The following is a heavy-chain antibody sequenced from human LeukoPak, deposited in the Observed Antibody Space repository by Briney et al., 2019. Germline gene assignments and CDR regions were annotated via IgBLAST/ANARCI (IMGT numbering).Heavy chain of an antibody. CDR1: GGSVSSGSYY. CDR3: ARGQKPPQLLAPPVY. Sequence: PSETLSLTCTVSGGSVSSGSYYWSWIRQPPGKGLEWIGYIYYSGSTNYNPSLKSRVTISVDTSKNQFSLKLSSVTAADTAVYYCARGQKPPQLLAPPVYWGQGTLVTVSS. CDR2: IYYSGST. J-gene: IGHJ4*02. D-gene: IGHD2-2*01. V-gene: IGHV4-61*01.